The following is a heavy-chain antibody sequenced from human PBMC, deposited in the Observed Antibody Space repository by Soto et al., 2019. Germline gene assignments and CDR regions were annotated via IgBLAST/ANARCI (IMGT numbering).Heavy chain of an antibody. J-gene: IGHJ4*02. Sequence: QIHLVQSGPEVRKPGASVKLSCKTSGYTFTTYGLSWVRQAPGEGLEWMGWINPYSGNTAFAEKFQDRITVTTDTSTNIAYMESENLESDDTAVYFCAKNAASGDYPSHLDYWGQGTPVAVST. D-gene: IGHD4-17*01. V-gene: IGHV1-18*01. CDR2: INPYSGNT. CDR3: AKNAASGDYPSHLDY. CDR1: GYTFTTYG.